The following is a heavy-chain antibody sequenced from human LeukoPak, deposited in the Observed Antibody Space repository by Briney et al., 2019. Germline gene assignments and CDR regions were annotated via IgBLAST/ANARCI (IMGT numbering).Heavy chain of an antibody. CDR2: IIPIFGTA. V-gene: IGHV1-69*13. CDR1: GGTFSSYA. Sequence: GASVKVSCKASGGTFSSYAISWVRQAPGQGLEWMGGIIPIFGTANYAQKFRGRVTITADESTSTAYMELSSLRSEDTAVYYCARDEPRGAAQVYWGQGTLVTVSS. J-gene: IGHJ4*02. CDR3: ARDEPRGAAQVY. D-gene: IGHD6-6*01.